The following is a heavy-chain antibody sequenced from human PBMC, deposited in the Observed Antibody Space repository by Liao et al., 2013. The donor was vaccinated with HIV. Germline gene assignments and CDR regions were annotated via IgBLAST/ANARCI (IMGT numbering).Heavy chain of an antibody. J-gene: IGHJ4*02. CDR2: IYYSGST. Sequence: QLQLQESGPGLVKPSETLSLTCTVSGGSISSSSYYWGWIRQPPGKGLEWIGSIYYSGSTYYNPSLKSRVTISVDTSKNQFSLKLTSVTAADTAIYYCVGSGGGILVVVSAHFDYWAREPWSPSPQ. V-gene: IGHV4-39*07. CDR1: GGSISSSSYY. D-gene: IGHD2-21*02. CDR3: VGSGGGILVVVSAHFDY.